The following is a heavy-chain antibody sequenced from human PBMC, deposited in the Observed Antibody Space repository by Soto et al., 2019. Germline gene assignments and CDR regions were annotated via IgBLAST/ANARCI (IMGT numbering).Heavy chain of an antibody. Sequence: SETLSLTCTVSGGSDSSGSYYWSWIRQPPGKGLEWIGYIYYSGSTNYNPSLKSGVTISVDTSKNQFSPKLSSVTAADTAVYYCARSGGGSWDKGYYGMDVWGQGTTVTVSS. D-gene: IGHD2-15*01. CDR3: ARSGGGSWDKGYYGMDV. V-gene: IGHV4-61*01. J-gene: IGHJ6*02. CDR2: IYYSGST. CDR1: GGSDSSGSYY.